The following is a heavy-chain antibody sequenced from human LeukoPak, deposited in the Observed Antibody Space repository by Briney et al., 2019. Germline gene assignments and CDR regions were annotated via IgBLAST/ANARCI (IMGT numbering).Heavy chain of an antibody. Sequence: ASVKVSCKASGYTFTSYAMHWVRQAPGQGLEWMGWINAGNGNTKYSQKFQGRVTITRDTSASTAYMELSSLRSEDTAVYYCARDGSGSYGYFDYWGQGTLVTVSS. V-gene: IGHV1-3*01. D-gene: IGHD3-10*01. CDR1: GYTFTSYA. CDR3: ARDGSGSYGYFDY. CDR2: INAGNGNT. J-gene: IGHJ4*02.